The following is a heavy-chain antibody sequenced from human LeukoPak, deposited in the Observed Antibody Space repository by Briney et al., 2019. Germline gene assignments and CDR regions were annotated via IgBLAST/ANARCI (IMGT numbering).Heavy chain of an antibody. CDR1: GGSISSYY. J-gene: IGHJ5*02. CDR3: ARHSGSYYGWFDP. Sequence: SETLSLTCTVSGGSISSYYWSWIRQPPGKGLEWIGYIYYSGSTNYNPSLKSRVTISVDTSKNQFFLKLSSVTAADTAVYYCARHSGSYYGWFDPWGQGTLVTVSS. CDR2: IYYSGST. V-gene: IGHV4-59*08. D-gene: IGHD1-26*01.